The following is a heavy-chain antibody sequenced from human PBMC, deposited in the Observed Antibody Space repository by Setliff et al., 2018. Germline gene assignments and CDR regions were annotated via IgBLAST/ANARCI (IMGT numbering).Heavy chain of an antibody. D-gene: IGHD7-27*01. CDR3: AALDWGENFYNVDV. CDR1: GFTLSDYA. J-gene: IGHJ6*03. V-gene: IGHV3-23*01. CDR2: ISGSGGTT. Sequence: PGGSLRLSCAASGFTLSDYAMSWVRQAPGKGLEWVSQISGSGGTTYYADSVKGRFTISRDNSKNALYLQMNSLRGEDTGVYFCAALDWGENFYNVDVWGKGTTVTVSS.